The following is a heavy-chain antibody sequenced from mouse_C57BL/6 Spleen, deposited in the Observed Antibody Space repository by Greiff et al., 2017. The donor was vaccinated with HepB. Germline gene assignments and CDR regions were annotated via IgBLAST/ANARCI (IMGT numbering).Heavy chain of an antibody. Sequence: QVQLKESGAELARPGASVKLSCKASGYTFTSYGISWVKQRTGQGLEWIGEIYPRSGNTYYNEKFKGKATLTADKSSSTAYMELRSLTSEDSAVYFCAREGGNYWYFDVWGTGTTVTVSS. D-gene: IGHD2-1*01. CDR1: GYTFTSYG. J-gene: IGHJ1*03. CDR3: AREGGNYWYFDV. CDR2: IYPRSGNT. V-gene: IGHV1-81*01.